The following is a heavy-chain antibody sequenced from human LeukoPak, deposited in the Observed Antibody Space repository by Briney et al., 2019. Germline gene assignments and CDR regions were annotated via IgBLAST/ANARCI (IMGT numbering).Heavy chain of an antibody. J-gene: IGHJ4*02. CDR2: ITSSSSYI. V-gene: IGHV3-21*04. CDR3: ARDGQYSSAYDY. Sequence: GGSLRLSCAASGFTFSSYSMNWVRQAPGKGLEWVSSITSSSSYIYYADSVKGRFTISRDNSKNTLYLQMNSLRAEDTAVYYCARDGQYSSAYDYWGQGTLVTVSS. CDR1: GFTFSSYS. D-gene: IGHD6-25*01.